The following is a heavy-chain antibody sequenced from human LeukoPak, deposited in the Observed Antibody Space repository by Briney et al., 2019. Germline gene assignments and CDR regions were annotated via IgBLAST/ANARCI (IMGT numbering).Heavy chain of an antibody. J-gene: IGHJ4*02. CDR2: INPNSGGT. CDR3: AMSSYSSGWYLDY. V-gene: IGHV1-2*02. Sequence: ASVKVSCKSSGYTFTGYYMHWVRQAPGQGLEWMGWINPNSGGTNYAQKFQGRVTMTRDTSIITAYMELSRLRSDDTAVYYCAMSSYSSGWYLDYWGQGTLVTVSS. CDR1: GYTFTGYY. D-gene: IGHD6-19*01.